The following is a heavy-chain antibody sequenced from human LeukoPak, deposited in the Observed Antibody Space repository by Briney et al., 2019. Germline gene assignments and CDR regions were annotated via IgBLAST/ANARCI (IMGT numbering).Heavy chain of an antibody. CDR3: AAGREWETGPDY. D-gene: IGHD1-26*01. CDR2: IIPIFGTA. V-gene: IGHV1-69*13. J-gene: IGHJ4*02. CDR1: GGTFSSYA. Sequence: GASVKVSCKASGGTFSSYAISWVRQAPGQGLEWMGGIIPIFGTANYAQKFQGRVTITADESTSTAYMELSSLRSEDTAVHYCAAGREWETGPDYWGQGTLVTVSS.